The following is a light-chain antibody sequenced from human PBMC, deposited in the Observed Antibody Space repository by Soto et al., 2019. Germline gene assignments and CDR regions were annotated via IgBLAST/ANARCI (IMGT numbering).Light chain of an antibody. CDR2: DAS. V-gene: IGKV3-11*01. CDR1: QSVSSY. J-gene: IGKJ5*01. CDR3: QQRSNWPIT. Sequence: EIVLTQSPATLSLSPGERATLSCRASQSVSSYFAWYQQKPGQAPRLLIYDASNRATGIPARFSGSGSGTDFTLTISSLEPEDFAVYYCQQRSNWPITIGQGTRLEI.